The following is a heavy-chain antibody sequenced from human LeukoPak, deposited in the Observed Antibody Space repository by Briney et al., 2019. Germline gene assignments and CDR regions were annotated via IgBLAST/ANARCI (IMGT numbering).Heavy chain of an antibody. J-gene: IGHJ4*02. CDR2: IIPILGIA. CDR1: GGTFSSYT. V-gene: IGHV1-69*04. CDR3: AREISMTTVPNGAFDY. D-gene: IGHD4-17*01. Sequence: SVKVSCKASGGTFSSYTISWVRQAPGQGLESMGRIIPILGIANYAQKFQGRVTITADKSTSTAYMELSSLRSEDTAVYYCAREISMTTVPNGAFDYWGQGTLVTVSS.